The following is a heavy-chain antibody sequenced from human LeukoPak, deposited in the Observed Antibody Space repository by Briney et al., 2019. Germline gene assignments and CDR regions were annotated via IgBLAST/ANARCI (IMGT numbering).Heavy chain of an antibody. J-gene: IGHJ4*02. Sequence: GSLRLSCAASGFTFSSYAMSWVRQAPGKGLEWVSAISGSGGSTYYADSVKGRFTISRDNSKNTLYLQMNSLRAEDTAVYYCANGELWFGELFEDYWGQGTLVTVSS. CDR1: GFTFSSYA. D-gene: IGHD3-10*01. CDR3: ANGELWFGELFEDY. V-gene: IGHV3-23*01. CDR2: ISGSGGST.